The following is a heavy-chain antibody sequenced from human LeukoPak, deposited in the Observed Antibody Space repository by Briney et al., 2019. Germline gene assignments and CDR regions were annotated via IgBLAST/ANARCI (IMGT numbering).Heavy chain of an antibody. V-gene: IGHV5-51*01. J-gene: IGHJ4*02. D-gene: IGHD6-19*01. Sequence: GESLKISCKGSGYSFTSYWISWVRQMPGKGLEWMGIIYPGDSDTRYSPSFQGQVTISADKSISTAYLQWSSLKASDTAMYYCARLPNPGTVAGTNFDYWGQGTLVTVSS. CDR3: ARLPNPGTVAGTNFDY. CDR2: IYPGDSDT. CDR1: GYSFTSYW.